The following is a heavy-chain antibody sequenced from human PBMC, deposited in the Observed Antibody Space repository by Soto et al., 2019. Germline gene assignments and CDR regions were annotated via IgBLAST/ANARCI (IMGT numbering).Heavy chain of an antibody. CDR1: GFTFSSYA. J-gene: IGHJ4*02. V-gene: IGHV3-23*01. CDR3: AKGAVLMVYAPFDY. CDR2: ISGSGGST. D-gene: IGHD2-8*01. Sequence: GGSLRLSCAASGFTFSSYAMSWVRQAPGKGLEWVSAISGSGGSTYYADSGKGRFTISRDNSKNTRYLQMNSLRAEDTAVYYCAKGAVLMVYAPFDYWGQGTLVTVSS.